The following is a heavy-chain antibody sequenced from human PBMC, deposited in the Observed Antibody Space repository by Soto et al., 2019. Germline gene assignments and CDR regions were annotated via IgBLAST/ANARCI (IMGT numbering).Heavy chain of an antibody. CDR1: GYSFTSYW. D-gene: IGHD3-3*01. CDR3: ARLRDVTIFGVVIPGGMDV. V-gene: IGHV5-51*01. CDR2: IYPGDSDT. J-gene: IGHJ6*02. Sequence: GESLKISCKGSGYSFTSYWIGWVRQMPGKGLEWMGIIYPGDSDTRYSPSFQGQVTISADKSISTAYLQWSSLKASDTAMYYCARLRDVTIFGVVIPGGMDVWGQGTTVT.